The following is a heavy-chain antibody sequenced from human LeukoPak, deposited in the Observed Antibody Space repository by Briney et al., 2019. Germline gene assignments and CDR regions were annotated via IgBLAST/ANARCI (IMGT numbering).Heavy chain of an antibody. J-gene: IGHJ5*02. V-gene: IGHV1-2*02. CDR2: INPNSGGT. CDR1: GYTFTGYY. CDR3: ARLGYCSGGSCYENWFDP. Sequence: ASVKVSCKASGYTFTGYYMHWVRQAPGQGLEWMGWINPNSGGTNYAQKFQGRVTMTRDTSISTAYMELSRLRSDDTAVYYCARLGYCSGGSCYENWFDPWGQGNLVTVSS. D-gene: IGHD2-15*01.